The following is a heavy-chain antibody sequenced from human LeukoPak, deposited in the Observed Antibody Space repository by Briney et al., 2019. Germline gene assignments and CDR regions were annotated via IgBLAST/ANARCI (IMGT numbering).Heavy chain of an antibody. J-gene: IGHJ4*02. CDR2: IIPIFGTA. CDR1: GGTFSSYA. V-gene: IGHV1-69*13. D-gene: IGHD6-6*01. CDR3: ARGEKEYSSECYFDY. Sequence: ASVKGSCKASGGTFSSYAISWVRQAPGQGLEWMGGIIPIFGTANYAQKFQGRVTITADESTSTAYMELSSLRSEDTAVYYCARGEKEYSSECYFDYWGQGTLVTVSS.